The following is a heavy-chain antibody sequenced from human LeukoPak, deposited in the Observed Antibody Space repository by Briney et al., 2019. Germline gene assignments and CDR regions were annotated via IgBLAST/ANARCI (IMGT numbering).Heavy chain of an antibody. D-gene: IGHD6-6*01. Sequence: ASVKVSCKASGYSFNSQGMNWVRQAPGQGLEWMGWINTDSGNPTYAQGFTGRFVFSLDSSVSTAYLQISSLKAEDTAVYYCARSRSRLIAARPGVWFDPWGQGTLVTVSS. J-gene: IGHJ5*02. CDR1: GYSFNSQG. CDR2: INTDSGNP. V-gene: IGHV7-4-1*02. CDR3: ARSRSRLIAARPGVWFDP.